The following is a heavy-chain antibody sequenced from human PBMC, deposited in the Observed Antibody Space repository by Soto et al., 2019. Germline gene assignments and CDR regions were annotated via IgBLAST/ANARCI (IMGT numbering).Heavy chain of an antibody. CDR1: GDTFDIYT. V-gene: IGHV1-69*01. CDR2: IFAVFGSP. D-gene: IGHD1-26*01. J-gene: IGHJ4*02. CDR3: ATNGSSGVFAS. Sequence: QVQLVQSGTEMRKPGSSVKVSCKASGDTFDIYTFNWVRQAPGQGLEWMGGIFAVFGSPHYAEKFQDRLTITADESTTTAYMELRNMRSEDPAVYYCATNGSSGVFASWGEGSLVTVSS.